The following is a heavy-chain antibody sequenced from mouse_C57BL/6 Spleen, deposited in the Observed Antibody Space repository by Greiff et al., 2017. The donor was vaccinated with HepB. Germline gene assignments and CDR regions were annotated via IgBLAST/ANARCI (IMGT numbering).Heavy chain of an antibody. V-gene: IGHV1-59*01. CDR1: GYTFTSYW. CDR3: ARSTYYSGYFDY. D-gene: IGHD2-12*01. J-gene: IGHJ2*01. CDR2: IDPSDSYT. Sequence: QVQLKQPGAELVRPGTSVKLSCKASGYTFTSYWMHWVKQRPGQGLEWIGVIDPSDSYTNYNQKFKGKATLTVDTSSSTAYMQLSSLTSEDSAVYYCARSTYYSGYFDYWGQGTTLTVSS.